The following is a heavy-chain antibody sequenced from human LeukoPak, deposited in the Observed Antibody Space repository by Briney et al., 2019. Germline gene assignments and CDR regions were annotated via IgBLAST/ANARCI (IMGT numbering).Heavy chain of an antibody. CDR1: GGSISSSSYY. V-gene: IGHV4-39*06. D-gene: IGHD3-22*01. CDR3: ARVGSYAYYYDSIFDY. J-gene: IGHJ4*02. CDR2: IYYRGST. Sequence: SETLSLTCTVSGGSISSSSYYWGWIRQPPGKGLEWIGSIYYRGSTYYNPSLKSRVTISLDTSKDQFPLKLSSVTAADTAVYYCARVGSYAYYYDSIFDYWGQGTLVTVSS.